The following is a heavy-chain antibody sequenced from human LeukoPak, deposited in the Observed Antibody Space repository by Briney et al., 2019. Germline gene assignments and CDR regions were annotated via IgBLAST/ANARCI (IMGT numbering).Heavy chain of an antibody. D-gene: IGHD6-19*01. CDR2: IKQDGSEK. V-gene: IGHV3-7*01. Sequence: GGSLRLSCAASGFTFSGYWMNWVRQAPGKGLEWVANIKQDGSEKYCVDSVKGRFTISRDNAKNSLYLQMNSLRAEDTAVYFCAGGSGWVTDSWGQGTLVTVSA. CDR1: GFTFSGYW. J-gene: IGHJ4*02. CDR3: AGGSGWVTDS.